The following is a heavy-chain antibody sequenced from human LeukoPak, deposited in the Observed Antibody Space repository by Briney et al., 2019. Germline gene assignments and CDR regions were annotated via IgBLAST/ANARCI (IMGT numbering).Heavy chain of an antibody. CDR3: AKEPSYGV. D-gene: IGHD5-18*01. CDR2: ISSSGSTI. CDR1: GFTFSGYE. J-gene: IGHJ4*02. V-gene: IGHV3-48*03. Sequence: GGSLRLSCAASGFTFSGYEMNWVRQAPGKGLERVSYISSSGSTIYYADSVKGRFTISRDNAKNSLYLQMNSLRAEDTAVCYRAKEPSYGVWGQGTLVTVSS.